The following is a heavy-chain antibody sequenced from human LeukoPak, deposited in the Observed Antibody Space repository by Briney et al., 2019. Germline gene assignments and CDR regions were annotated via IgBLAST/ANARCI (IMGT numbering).Heavy chain of an antibody. CDR1: GGSISSSSYY. V-gene: IGHV4-39*01. J-gene: IGHJ4*02. CDR2: IYYSGST. CDR3: ARHIGGWLYYFDY. Sequence: SETLSLTCTVSGGSISSSSYYWGWIRQPPGKGLEWIGSIYYSGSTYYNPSLKSRVTISVDTSKNQFSLKLSSVTAADTAVYYRARHIGGWLYYFDYWGQGTLVTVSS. D-gene: IGHD6-19*01.